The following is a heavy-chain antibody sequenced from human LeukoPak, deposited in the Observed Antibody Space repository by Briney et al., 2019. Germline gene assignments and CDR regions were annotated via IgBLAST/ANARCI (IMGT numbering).Heavy chain of an antibody. CDR3: ARGGTPRGWYGGFDY. Sequence: SETLSLTCTVSGGSISSYYWSWIRQPPGKGLEWIGYIYYSGSTNYNPSLKSRVTISVDTSKNQFSLRLSSVTAADTAVYYCARGGTPRGWYGGFDYWGQGTLVTVSS. CDR1: GGSISSYY. V-gene: IGHV4-59*12. CDR2: IYYSGST. J-gene: IGHJ4*02. D-gene: IGHD6-19*01.